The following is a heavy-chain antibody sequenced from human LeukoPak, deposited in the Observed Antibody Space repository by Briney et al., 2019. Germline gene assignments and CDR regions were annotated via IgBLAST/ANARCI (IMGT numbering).Heavy chain of an antibody. Sequence: PGGSLRLSCAASGFTFSSYAMSWVRQAPGKGLEWVSDISDNGGSKYYADSVKGRFTISRDNSKNTLYLQMNSLRAEDTAVYYCAKDYDFWSGNNQPFDYWGQGTLVTVSS. V-gene: IGHV3-23*01. D-gene: IGHD3-3*01. CDR3: AKDYDFWSGNNQPFDY. J-gene: IGHJ4*02. CDR2: ISDNGGSK. CDR1: GFTFSSYA.